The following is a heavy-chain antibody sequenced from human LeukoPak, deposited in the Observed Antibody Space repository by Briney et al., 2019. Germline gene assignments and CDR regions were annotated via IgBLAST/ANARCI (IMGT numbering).Heavy chain of an antibody. CDR1: GFTVSSNY. J-gene: IGHJ4*02. CDR3: AKRNGQNFYFDY. D-gene: IGHD5-24*01. CDR2: IYSGGNT. V-gene: IGHV3-53*01. Sequence: GGSLRLSCAASGFTVSSNYMSWARQAPGKGLEWVSFIYSGGNTYYADSVKGRFTISRDNTKNTLYLQMNTLRAEDTAVYYCAKRNGQNFYFDYWGQGTLVTVSS.